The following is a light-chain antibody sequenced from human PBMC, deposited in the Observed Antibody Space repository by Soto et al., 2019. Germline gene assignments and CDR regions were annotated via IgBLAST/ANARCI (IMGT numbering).Light chain of an antibody. J-gene: IGKJ1*01. Sequence: IVMTQSPATLSVSPGERATLSCRASQSVSSNLAWYQQKPGQAPRLLIYGASTRATGIPARFSGSGSGTEFTLTISSLQSEGFAVYYCQQYNNWPPWTFGQGTKVEIK. CDR2: GAS. CDR1: QSVSSN. V-gene: IGKV3-15*01. CDR3: QQYNNWPPWT.